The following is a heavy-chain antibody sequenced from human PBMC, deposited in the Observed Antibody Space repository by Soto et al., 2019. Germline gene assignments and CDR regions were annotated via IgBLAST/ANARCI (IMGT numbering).Heavy chain of an antibody. J-gene: IGHJ5*02. CDR2: INHSGST. CDR3: ARGSAEDNWFDP. CDR1: GGSFGGYY. V-gene: IGHV4-34*01. Sequence: PSETLSLTCAVYGGSFGGYYWSWIRQPPGKGLEWIGEINHSGSTNYNPSLKSRVTISVDTSKNQFSLKLSSVTAADTAVYYCARGSAEDNWFDPWGQGTLVTVSS.